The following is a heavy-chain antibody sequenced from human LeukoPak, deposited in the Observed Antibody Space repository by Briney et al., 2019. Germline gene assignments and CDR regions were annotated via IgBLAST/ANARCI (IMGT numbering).Heavy chain of an antibody. D-gene: IGHD1-14*01. CDR3: ARDLSIPPTQYYFDY. Sequence: SVKVSCKASGGTFSSYAISWVRQAPGQVLESMGGIIPIFGTANYAQKFQGRVTITTHESTSTAYMELSSLRSEDTAVYYCARDLSIPPTQYYFDYWGQGTLVTVSS. CDR1: GGTFSSYA. V-gene: IGHV1-69*05. J-gene: IGHJ4*02. CDR2: IIPIFGTA.